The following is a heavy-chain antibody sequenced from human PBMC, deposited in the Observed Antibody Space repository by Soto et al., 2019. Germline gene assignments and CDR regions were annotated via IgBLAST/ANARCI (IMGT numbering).Heavy chain of an antibody. Sequence: ASVKVSCKASGYTFTGYYMHWVRQAPGQGLEWMGWINPNSGGTNYAQKFQGWVTMTRDTSISTAYMELSRLRSDDTAVYYCARDFRAGGYNYYYYYGMDVWGQGTTVTVSS. CDR1: GYTFTGYY. CDR3: ARDFRAGGYNYYYYYGMDV. D-gene: IGHD2-8*02. V-gene: IGHV1-2*04. J-gene: IGHJ6*02. CDR2: INPNSGGT.